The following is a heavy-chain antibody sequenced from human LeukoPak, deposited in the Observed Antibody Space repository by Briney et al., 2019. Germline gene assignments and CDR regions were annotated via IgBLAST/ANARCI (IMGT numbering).Heavy chain of an antibody. V-gene: IGHV3-53*01. D-gene: IGHD3-16*01. CDR1: GFTFSSYW. Sequence: GGSLRLSCAASGFTFSSYWMHWVRQAPGKGLEWVSAMYTGGTTYYADSVKGRFTISRDNSRNTLFLHMSSLRADDTAVYYCAKDEATSGGGLASWGQGTLVTVSS. J-gene: IGHJ4*02. CDR3: AKDEATSGGGLAS. CDR2: MYTGGTT.